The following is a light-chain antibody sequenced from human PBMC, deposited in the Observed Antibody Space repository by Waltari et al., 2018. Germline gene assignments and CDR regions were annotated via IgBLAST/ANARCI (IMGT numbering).Light chain of an antibody. CDR3: QVWDSSSDPHVV. Sequence: SYVLTQPPSVSVAPGQPSRITCGGNNIGITSVHWYQQKPGQAPGLVVYDDSDRPSGIPERFSGSNSGNTATLTISRVEAGDEADYYCQVWDSSSDPHVVFGGGTKLTVL. CDR1: NIGITS. J-gene: IGLJ2*01. V-gene: IGLV3-21*02. CDR2: DDS.